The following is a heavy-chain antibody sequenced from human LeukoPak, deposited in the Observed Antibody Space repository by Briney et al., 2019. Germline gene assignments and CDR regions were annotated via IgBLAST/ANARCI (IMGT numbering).Heavy chain of an antibody. CDR2: ISSSSSYI. CDR1: GFTFSSYS. D-gene: IGHD3-10*01. V-gene: IGHV3-21*01. J-gene: IGHJ5*02. CDR3: ARERPTTLQYYYGSGSYYNWFDP. Sequence: GGSLRLSCAASGFTFSSYSMNWVRQAPGKGLEWVSSISSSSSYIYYADSVKGRFTISRDNAKNSLYLQMNSLRAEDTTVYYCARERPTTLQYYYGSGSYYNWFDPWGQGTLVTVFS.